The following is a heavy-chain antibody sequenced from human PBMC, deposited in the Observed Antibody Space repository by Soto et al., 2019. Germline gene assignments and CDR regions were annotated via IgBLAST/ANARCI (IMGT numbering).Heavy chain of an antibody. CDR1: GFTFSSYA. Sequence: GGSLRLSCSASGFTFSSYAMSWVRQAPGKGLEWVSAISGSGGSTYYADSVKGRFTISRDNSKNTLYLQMNSLRAEDTAVYYCAKDYWGSLHAFCFDYWGQGTLVTVSS. D-gene: IGHD3-16*01. J-gene: IGHJ4*02. CDR2: ISGSGGST. CDR3: AKDYWGSLHAFCFDY. V-gene: IGHV3-23*01.